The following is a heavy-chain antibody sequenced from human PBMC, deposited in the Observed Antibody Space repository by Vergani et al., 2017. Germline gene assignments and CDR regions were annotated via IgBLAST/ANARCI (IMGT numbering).Heavy chain of an antibody. J-gene: IGHJ4*02. Sequence: QVQLVQSGPEVKRPGASVKVSCKTSGYTFFNYGVNWIRRAPGQGLEWLGWIRADTGDTKYSERLQDRVTLTTDSSTNTAYMELRSLKSDDTAVYYCARDGTYYYGSGSFYLFDYWGQGTLVTVSS. D-gene: IGHD3-10*01. CDR3: ARDGTYYYGSGSFYLFDY. CDR2: IRADTGDT. V-gene: IGHV1-18*04. CDR1: GYTFFNYG.